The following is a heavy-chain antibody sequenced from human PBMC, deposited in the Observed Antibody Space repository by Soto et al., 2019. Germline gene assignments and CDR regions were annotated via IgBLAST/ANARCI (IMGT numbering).Heavy chain of an antibody. CDR3: ARGSSIAARYGMDV. CDR1: GYTFTGYY. CDR2: INPNSGGT. Sequence: ASVKVSCKASGYTFTGYYMHWVLQAPGQGLEWMGWINPNSGGTNYAQKFQGWVTMTRDTSISTAYMELSRLRSDDTAVYYCARGSSIAARYGMDVWGQGTTVTVSS. D-gene: IGHD6-6*01. V-gene: IGHV1-2*04. J-gene: IGHJ6*02.